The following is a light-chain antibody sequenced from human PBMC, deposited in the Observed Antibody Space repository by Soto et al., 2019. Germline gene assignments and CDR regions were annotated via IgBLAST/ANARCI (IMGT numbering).Light chain of an antibody. J-gene: IGLJ1*01. CDR2: GVT. CDR1: SSDVGAYYS. V-gene: IGLV2-14*01. CDR3: FSHRGGDSHV. Sequence: QSVLTQPASVSGSPGQSITISCTGTSSDVGAYYSVSWYQHHPGKAPKLMIYGVTNRPSGVSNRFSGSKTGNTASLTISGLQAEDEADYYCFSHRGGDSHVFGTGTKVTVL.